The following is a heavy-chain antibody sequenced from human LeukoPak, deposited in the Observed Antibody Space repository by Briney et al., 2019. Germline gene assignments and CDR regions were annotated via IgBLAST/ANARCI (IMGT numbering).Heavy chain of an antibody. D-gene: IGHD6-13*01. Sequence: GGSLRLSCAASGFTFSSYWMHWVRQAPGKGLVWVSRINSDGSSTSYADSVKGRFTISRDNAKNTLYLQMNSLRAEDTAAYYCASRYSSSWYDAFDIWGRGTMVTVSS. CDR2: INSDGSST. CDR1: GFTFSSYW. J-gene: IGHJ3*02. V-gene: IGHV3-74*01. CDR3: ASRYSSSWYDAFDI.